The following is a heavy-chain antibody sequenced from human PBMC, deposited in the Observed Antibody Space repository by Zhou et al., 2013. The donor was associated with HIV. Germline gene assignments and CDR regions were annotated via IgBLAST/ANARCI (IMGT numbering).Heavy chain of an antibody. Sequence: QVQLQESGPGLVKPTETLSLTCTVSGGSIRSYYWSWIRQPPGKGLEWIGYIYSTGTTNYNPSLKSRVTISVDTSKNQFSLKLSSVTAADTAVYYCASCGGDCYKGWFDPWGQGTLVTVSS. CDR1: GGSIRSYY. CDR2: IYSTGTT. J-gene: IGHJ5*02. V-gene: IGHV4-4*09. D-gene: IGHD2-21*02. CDR3: ASCGGDCYKGWFDP.